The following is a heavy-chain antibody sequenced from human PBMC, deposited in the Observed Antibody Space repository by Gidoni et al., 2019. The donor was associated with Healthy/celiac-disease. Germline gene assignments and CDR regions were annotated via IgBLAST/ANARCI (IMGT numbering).Heavy chain of an antibody. J-gene: IGHJ4*02. CDR1: GYTFTGYY. D-gene: IGHD2-15*01. V-gene: IGHV1-2*07. CDR2: INPNSGGT. Sequence: QVQLVQSGSEVKKPGASVKVSCKASGYTFTGYYMHWVRQAPGQGLEWMGWINPNSGGTNYAHKFQGRVTMTRDTSISTAYMELSRLRSDDTAVYYCARDVPTKHIGGGSGIGYWGQGTLVTVSS. CDR3: ARDVPTKHIGGGSGIGY.